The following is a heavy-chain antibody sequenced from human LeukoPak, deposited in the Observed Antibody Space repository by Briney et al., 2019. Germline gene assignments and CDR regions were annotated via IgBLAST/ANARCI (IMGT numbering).Heavy chain of an antibody. D-gene: IGHD3-3*01. CDR1: GFTFSSYG. CDR2: ISYDGSNK. Sequence: GGSLRLSCAASGFTFSSYGMHWVRQAPGKGLEWVAVISYDGSNKYYADSVKGRFTISRDNSKNTLYLQMNSLRAEDTAVYYCPTDLDYWGQGTLVTVSS. V-gene: IGHV3-30*03. J-gene: IGHJ4*02. CDR3: PTDLDY.